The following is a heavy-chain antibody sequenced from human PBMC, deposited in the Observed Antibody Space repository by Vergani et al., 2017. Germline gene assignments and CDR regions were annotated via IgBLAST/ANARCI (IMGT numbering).Heavy chain of an antibody. CDR3: ARVPYYYDSGYFDY. Sequence: QVQLVQSGAEVKKPGSSVKVSCKASGGTFSSYAISWVRQAPGQGLEWMGGIIPIFGTANYAQKFQGRFTITADESTSTAYMELTSLSSEDTAVYYCARVPYYYDSGYFDYWGQGTLVTVSS. CDR1: GGTFSSYA. J-gene: IGHJ4*02. V-gene: IGHV1-69*01. D-gene: IGHD3-10*01. CDR2: IIPIFGTA.